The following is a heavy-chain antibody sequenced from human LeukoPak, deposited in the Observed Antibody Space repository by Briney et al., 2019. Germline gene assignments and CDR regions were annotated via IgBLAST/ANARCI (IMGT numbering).Heavy chain of an antibody. V-gene: IGHV1-46*01. CDR2: INPSGGST. D-gene: IGHD3-16*01. Sequence: GASVKVSCKASGGTFSSYTISWVRQAPGQGLEWMGIINPSGGSTSYAQKFQGRVTMTRDTSTSTVYMELSSLRSEDTAVYYCARGGGLDVWGQGATVTVSS. CDR3: ARGGGLDV. CDR1: GGTFSSYT. J-gene: IGHJ6*02.